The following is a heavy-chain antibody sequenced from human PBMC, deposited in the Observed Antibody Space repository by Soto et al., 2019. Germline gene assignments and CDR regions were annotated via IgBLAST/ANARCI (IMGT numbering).Heavy chain of an antibody. Sequence: SETLSLTCSASGGSITSSSHFWGWVRQPPGKGLEWIGTIYFTGNTYYTPSLKSRLTMSIDTSKNEFSLRLNSVTAADTAVYYCAGQTFTIAAASYGRSNWFDPWGPGTLITVSS. D-gene: IGHD6-25*01. CDR3: AGQTFTIAAASYGRSNWFDP. CDR2: IYFTGNT. CDR1: GGSITSSSHF. V-gene: IGHV4-39*01. J-gene: IGHJ5*02.